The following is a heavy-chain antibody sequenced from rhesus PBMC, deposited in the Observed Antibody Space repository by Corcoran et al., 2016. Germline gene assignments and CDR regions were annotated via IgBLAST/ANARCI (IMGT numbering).Heavy chain of an antibody. CDR3: AREGWSDYVDY. J-gene: IGHJ4*01. Sequence: EVQLVESGGGLVQPGGSLRASCAASGFTFSDYYMQWVRQAPGKGPEVVGFIRNKAKCGTAEYAASVKGRFTISRDDSKSIASLQMNSLKTEDTAVYYCAREGWSDYVDYWGQGVLVTVSS. V-gene: IGHV3-116*01. D-gene: IGHD3-22*01. CDR2: IRNKAKCGTA. CDR1: GFTFSDYY.